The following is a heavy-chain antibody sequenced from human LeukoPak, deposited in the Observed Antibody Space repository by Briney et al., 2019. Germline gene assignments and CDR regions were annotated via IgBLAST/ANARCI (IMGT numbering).Heavy chain of an antibody. CDR3: ARLRMGGYLWSNDY. J-gene: IGHJ4*02. CDR2: INHSGST. CDR1: GGSFSGYY. D-gene: IGHD3-10*01. V-gene: IGHV4-34*01. Sequence: SEALSLTCAVYGGSFSGYYWSWIRQPPGKGLEWIGEINHSGSTNYNPSLKSRITISVDTSKNQFSLKLSSVTAADTAVYYGARLRMGGYLWSNDYWGQGTLVTVSS.